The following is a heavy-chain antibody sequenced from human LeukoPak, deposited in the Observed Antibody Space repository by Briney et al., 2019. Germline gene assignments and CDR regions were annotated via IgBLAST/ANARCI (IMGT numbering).Heavy chain of an antibody. Sequence: GGSLRPSCAASGFTFTTYWMSWVRQAPGKGLERVANIKQDGSEKYYVDSVKGRFAISRDNAKNSLFLQMNALSVEDTAVYYCAKDSLLAVVSPVAASWGQGIQVTVSS. J-gene: IGHJ5*02. CDR2: IKQDGSEK. V-gene: IGHV3-7*01. CDR1: GFTFTTYW. CDR3: AKDSLLAVVSPVAAS. D-gene: IGHD2-21*01.